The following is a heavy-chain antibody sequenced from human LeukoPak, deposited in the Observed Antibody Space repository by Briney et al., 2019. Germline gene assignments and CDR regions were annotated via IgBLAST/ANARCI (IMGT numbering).Heavy chain of an antibody. Sequence: GGSLRLSCAASGFTFSSHAMSWVRQAPGKGLEWVSAITSGSGSNVYYTDSLKGRFTISRDNSKNTLYLQMNSLRAEDTAVYYCARHGSWSFDYWGQGALVTVSA. CDR1: GFTFSSHA. D-gene: IGHD6-13*01. V-gene: IGHV3-23*01. CDR3: ARHGSWSFDY. CDR2: ITSGSGSNV. J-gene: IGHJ4*02.